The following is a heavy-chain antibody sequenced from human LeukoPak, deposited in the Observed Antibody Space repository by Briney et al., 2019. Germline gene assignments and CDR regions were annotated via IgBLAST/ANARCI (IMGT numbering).Heavy chain of an antibody. CDR1: GFTFSNAW. CDR3: TTDLSPIACCSVAWDDY. V-gene: IGHV3-15*07. Sequence: GGSLRLSCVASGFTFSNAWMNWVRQAPGKGLEWVGRIKSKTDGGTTDYAAPVKGRFTISRDDSKNTLYLQMNSLKTEDTAVYYCTTDLSPIACCSVAWDDYWGQGTLVTVSS. J-gene: IGHJ4*02. CDR2: IKSKTDGGTT. D-gene: IGHD6-19*01.